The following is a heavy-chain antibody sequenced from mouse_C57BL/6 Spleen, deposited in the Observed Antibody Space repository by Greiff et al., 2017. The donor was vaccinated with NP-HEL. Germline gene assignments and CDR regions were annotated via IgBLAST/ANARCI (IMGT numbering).Heavy chain of an antibody. D-gene: IGHD4-1*01. CDR1: GYTFTDYY. Sequence: QVQLQQSGPELVKPGASVKISCTASGYTFTDYYINWVKQRPGQGLEWIGWIYPGGGNTKYNEKFKGKATLTVDTSSSTAYMQLSSLTSEDAAVYFCERSEYWGDYYAMDYWGQGTSVTVSS. CDR2: IYPGGGNT. CDR3: ERSEYWGDYYAMDY. J-gene: IGHJ4*01. V-gene: IGHV1-84*01.